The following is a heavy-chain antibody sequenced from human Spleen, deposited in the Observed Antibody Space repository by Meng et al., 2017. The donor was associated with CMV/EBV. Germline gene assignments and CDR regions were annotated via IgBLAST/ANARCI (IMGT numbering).Heavy chain of an antibody. CDR2: IYPGDSDI. Sequence: GESLKISCKGSGYSFSDYWIAWVRQVPGKGLEWMGIIYPGDSDIRYSPSFQGQVTISADKSISTAYVQWSSLKASDPAIYYRVRGGGGGSPDRFDIWGPGTRVTVSS. V-gene: IGHV5-51*01. CDR3: VRGGGGGSPDRFDI. CDR1: GYSFSDYW. J-gene: IGHJ3*02. D-gene: IGHD1-26*01.